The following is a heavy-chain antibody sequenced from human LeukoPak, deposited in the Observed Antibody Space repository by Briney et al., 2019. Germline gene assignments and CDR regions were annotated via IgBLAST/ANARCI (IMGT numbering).Heavy chain of an antibody. CDR1: GSPFTSYW. CDR3: ARHTACYFDY. D-gene: IGHD5-18*01. V-gene: IGHV5-51*01. J-gene: IGHJ4*02. CDR2: IYPGDSDT. Sequence: GAPLDISCQGSGSPFTSYWIAWVRQLPGKGLEWMGIIYPGDSDTTYSPSFQGQATISADKSISTAYLQWSSLKASDTAMYYCARHTACYFDYWGQGTLATVSS.